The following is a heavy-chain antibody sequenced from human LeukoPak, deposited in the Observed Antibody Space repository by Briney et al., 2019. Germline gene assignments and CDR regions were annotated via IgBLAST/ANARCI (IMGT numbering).Heavy chain of an antibody. Sequence: SETLSLTCTVSGGSVSSGGYAWTWFRQSPGKGLEWIGYIYDSGSTYYKPSLKSRVTISLDGSNNQFSLKMTSVTAADTAVYYCARYGGSGTYYFDYWGQGTPVTVSS. V-gene: IGHV4-30-2*06. CDR2: IYDSGST. CDR1: GGSVSSGGYA. CDR3: ARYGGSGTYYFDY. D-gene: IGHD3-10*01. J-gene: IGHJ4*02.